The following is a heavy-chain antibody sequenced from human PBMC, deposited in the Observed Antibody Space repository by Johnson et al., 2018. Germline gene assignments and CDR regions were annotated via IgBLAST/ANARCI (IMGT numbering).Heavy chain of an antibody. D-gene: IGHD3-22*01. J-gene: IGHJ1*01. CDR3: AKHHSLPMTTTYFQY. Sequence: VQSGGSLRLXCAASGFTFSSYAMSWVRQAPGKGLEWISAITASGGTTYYVESVKGRFTISRDNSKNPLYVQMNSLRAVDTALYYCAKHHSLPMTTTYFQYWGQGTLVTVSS. CDR2: ITASGGTT. CDR1: GFTFSSYA. V-gene: IGHV3-23*01.